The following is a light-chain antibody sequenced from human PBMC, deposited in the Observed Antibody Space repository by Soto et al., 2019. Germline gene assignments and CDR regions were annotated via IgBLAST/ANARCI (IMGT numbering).Light chain of an antibody. CDR3: QQYYSYPIT. V-gene: IGKV1-39*01. Sequence: DIQMTQPPSSLAASLGDRVTITCRASQTITSDLNWYQQRPGKAPKLLIYAASTLQSGVPSRFSGSGSGTDFTLTISCLQSEDFATYYCQQYYSYPITFGQGTRLEIK. CDR2: AAS. CDR1: QTITSD. J-gene: IGKJ5*01.